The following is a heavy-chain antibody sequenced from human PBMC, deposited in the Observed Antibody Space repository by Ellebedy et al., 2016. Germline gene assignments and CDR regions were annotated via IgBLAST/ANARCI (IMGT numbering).Heavy chain of an antibody. CDR2: INPTSGGT. J-gene: IGHJ6*02. CDR3: ARGGRDGDYYYYGMDV. V-gene: IGHV1-2*02. CDR1: GYTFTGYY. Sequence: ASVKVSCXASGYTFTGYYLHWVRQAPGQGLEWMGWINPTSGGTNYAQKFQGRVTMTRDTSISTAYMELSRLRSDDTAVYYCARGGRDGDYYYYGMDVWGQGTTVTVSS. D-gene: IGHD4-17*01.